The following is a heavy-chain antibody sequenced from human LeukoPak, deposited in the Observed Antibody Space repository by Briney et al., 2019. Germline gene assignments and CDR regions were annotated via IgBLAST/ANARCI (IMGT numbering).Heavy chain of an antibody. CDR1: GYTFTSYA. Sequence: GASVKVSCKASGYTFTSYAMNWVRQAPGQGLEWMGWINTNTGNPTYAQGFTGRFVFSLDTSVSTAYLQISSLKAEDTAVYYCARDFIDCCSGGSCYQVDNWFDPWGQGTLVTVSS. J-gene: IGHJ5*02. CDR2: INTNTGNP. D-gene: IGHD2-15*01. V-gene: IGHV7-4-1*02. CDR3: ARDFIDCCSGGSCYQVDNWFDP.